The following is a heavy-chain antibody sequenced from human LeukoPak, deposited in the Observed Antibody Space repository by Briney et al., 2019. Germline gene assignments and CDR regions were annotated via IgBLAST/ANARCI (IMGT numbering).Heavy chain of an antibody. CDR1: GYTFISYG. CDR3: ARVAIAAAGIHDAFDI. J-gene: IGHJ3*02. D-gene: IGHD6-13*01. Sequence: ASVKVSCKASGYTFISYGINWVRQAPGQGLEWMAYISPHKDRSHYAQNFQGRVAMTTDTSTTTAYMELSSLRSDDTAIYYCARVAIAAAGIHDAFDIWGQGTVVTVSS. CDR2: ISPHKDRS. V-gene: IGHV1-18*04.